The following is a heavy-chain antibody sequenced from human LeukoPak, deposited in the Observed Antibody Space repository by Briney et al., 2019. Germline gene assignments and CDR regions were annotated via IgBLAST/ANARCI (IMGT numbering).Heavy chain of an antibody. J-gene: IGHJ6*03. D-gene: IGHD1-7*01. Sequence: GESLKISCKGSGYSFTSYWIGWVRQMPGEGLEWMGIIYPGDSDTRYSPSFQGQVTISADKSISTAYLQWSSLKASDTAMYYCARIKTGTTAYYYYYMDVWGKGTTVTVSS. CDR2: IYPGDSDT. CDR1: GYSFTSYW. V-gene: IGHV5-51*01. CDR3: ARIKTGTTAYYYYYMDV.